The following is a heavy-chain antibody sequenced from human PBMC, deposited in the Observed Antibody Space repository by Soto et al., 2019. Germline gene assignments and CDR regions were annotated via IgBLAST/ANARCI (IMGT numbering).Heavy chain of an antibody. CDR1: GFPFSSYA. D-gene: IGHD2-15*01. CDR2: ISGSGGST. V-gene: IGHV3-23*01. Sequence: GSLRLSCAASGFPFSSYAMSWVRQAPGKGLEWVSAISGSGGSTYYADSVKGRFTISRDNSKNTLYLQMNSLRAEDTAVYYCAKDLASCSGGSCYPYYFDYWGQGTLVTVSS. CDR3: AKDLASCSGGSCYPYYFDY. J-gene: IGHJ4*02.